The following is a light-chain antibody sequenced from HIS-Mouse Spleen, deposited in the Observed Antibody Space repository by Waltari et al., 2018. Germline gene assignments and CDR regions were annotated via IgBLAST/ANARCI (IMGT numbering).Light chain of an antibody. CDR2: RNN. V-gene: IGLV1-47*01. Sequence: QSVLTQPPSASGTPGQRVPIPCSGSIPNIGSTYVYRYHQLPGTAPKLLIYRNNQRRSGVPARFSGSKSGNSASLAISGLRSEDEADYYCSSYTSSSTLGVFGGGTKLTVL. CDR3: SSYTSSSTLGV. J-gene: IGLJ3*02. CDR1: IPNIGSTY.